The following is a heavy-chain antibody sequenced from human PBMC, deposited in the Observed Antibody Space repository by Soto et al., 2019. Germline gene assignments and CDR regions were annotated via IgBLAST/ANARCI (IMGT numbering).Heavy chain of an antibody. CDR2: IITIFGTA. CDR1: GGTFSSYA. J-gene: IGHJ5*02. D-gene: IGHD1-26*01. CDR3: ASLYSGRYYRKRVGWFDP. V-gene: IGHV1-69*01. Sequence: QVQLVQSGAEVKKPGSSVTVSCKASGGTFSSYAISWVRQAPGQGLEWMGGIITIFGTANYAQKFQGRVTITADESTSTAYMELSSLRAEDTAVYYCASLYSGRYYRKRVGWFDPWGQGTLVTVSS.